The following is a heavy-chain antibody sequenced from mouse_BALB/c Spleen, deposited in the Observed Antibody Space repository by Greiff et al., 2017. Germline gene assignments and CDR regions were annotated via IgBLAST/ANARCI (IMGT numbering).Heavy chain of an antibody. CDR1: GFNIKDTY. CDR2: IDPANGNT. V-gene: IGHV14-3*02. Sequence: VQLQQSGAELVKPGASVKLSCTASGFNIKDTYMHWVKQRPEQGLEWIGRIDPANGNTKYDPKFQGKATITADTSSNTAYLQLSSLTSEETAVYYCARTLITTNAMDYWGQGTSVTVSS. D-gene: IGHD1-1*01. CDR3: ARTLITTNAMDY. J-gene: IGHJ4*01.